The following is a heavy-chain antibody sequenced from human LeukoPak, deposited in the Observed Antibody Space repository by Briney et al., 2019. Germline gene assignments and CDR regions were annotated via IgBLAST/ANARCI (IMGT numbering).Heavy chain of an antibody. V-gene: IGHV3-21*01. J-gene: IGHJ4*02. Sequence: GGSLRLSCAASGFTFSSYSMNWVRQAPGKGLEWVSSISSSSSYIYYADSVKGRFTISRDNAKNSLYLQMNSLRAEDTAVYYCASRGGYCSSTSCQSYYFDYWGQGALVTVSS. CDR2: ISSSSSYI. CDR3: ASRGGYCSSTSCQSYYFDY. D-gene: IGHD2-2*01. CDR1: GFTFSSYS.